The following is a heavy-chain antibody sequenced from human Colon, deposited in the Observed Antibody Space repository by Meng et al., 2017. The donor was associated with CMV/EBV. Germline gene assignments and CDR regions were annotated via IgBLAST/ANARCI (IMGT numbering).Heavy chain of an antibody. CDR1: GFTISSNY. J-gene: IGHJ5*02. D-gene: IGHD2-2*01. CDR3: ARGIGSTEDL. Sequence: GGSLRLSCAASGFTISSNYMSWVRQAPGKGLEWVSVIYAGGTSYYANSVKGRFAISRDNSKNTLYLQMNSLRPEDTAVYYCARGIGSTEDLWGQGTLVTVSS. CDR2: IYAGGTS. V-gene: IGHV3-53*01.